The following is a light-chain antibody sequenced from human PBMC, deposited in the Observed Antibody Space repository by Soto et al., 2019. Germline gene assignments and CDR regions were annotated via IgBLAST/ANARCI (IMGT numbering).Light chain of an antibody. J-gene: IGLJ1*01. CDR1: SSDVGGYNH. V-gene: IGLV2-14*01. CDR2: EVT. CDR3: MSYTKIFSYI. Sequence: QSALTQPASVSGSPGQSITISCTGTSSDVGGYNHVSWYRQHPDKAPKLMIYEVTNRPSGVSNRFSGSKFGNTAYLTISGLQAEDEAEYYCMSYTKIFSYIFATGTKVTVL.